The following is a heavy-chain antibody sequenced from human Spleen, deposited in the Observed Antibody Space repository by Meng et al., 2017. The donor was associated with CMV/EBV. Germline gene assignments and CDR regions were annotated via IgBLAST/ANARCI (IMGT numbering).Heavy chain of an antibody. J-gene: IGHJ4*02. V-gene: IGHV4-4*07. CDR1: GGSISSYY. D-gene: IGHD6-13*01. CDR3: ARDGQPIAAAGRGEDYFDY. CDR2: IYTSGST. Sequence: QVPLADAGPGLVKPSEPLSLTCTVSGGSISSYYWSWIRQPAGKGLEWIGRIYTSGSTNYNPSLKSRVTMSVDTSKNQFSLKLSSVTAADTAVYYCARDGQPIAAAGRGEDYFDYWGQGTLVTVSS.